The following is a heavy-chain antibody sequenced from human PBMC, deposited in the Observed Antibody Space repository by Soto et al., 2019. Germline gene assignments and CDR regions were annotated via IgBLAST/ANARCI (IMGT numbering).Heavy chain of an antibody. J-gene: IGHJ4*02. V-gene: IGHV4-4*07. Sequence: PSETLSLTCTFSGGSISSYYWSWIRQPAGKGLEWIGRIYTSGSTNYNPSLKSRVTMSVDTSKNQFSLKLSSVTAADTAVYYCARGSLYSGYAPFDYWGQGTLVTVSS. CDR2: IYTSGST. CDR1: GGSISSYY. D-gene: IGHD5-12*01. CDR3: ARGSLYSGYAPFDY.